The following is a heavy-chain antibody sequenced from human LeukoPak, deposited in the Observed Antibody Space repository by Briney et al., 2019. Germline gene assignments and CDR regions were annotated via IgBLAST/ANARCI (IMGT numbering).Heavy chain of an antibody. CDR3: AREGHIVVVPAAHNYFDY. CDR2: IYYSGST. Sequence: SETLSLTCTVSGGSISTYYWSWIRQPPGKGLEWIGYIYYSGSTYYNPSLKSRVTISVDTSKNQFSPKLSSVTAADTAVYYCAREGHIVVVPAAHNYFDYWGQGTLVTVSS. CDR1: GGSISTYY. V-gene: IGHV4-59*12. D-gene: IGHD2-2*01. J-gene: IGHJ4*02.